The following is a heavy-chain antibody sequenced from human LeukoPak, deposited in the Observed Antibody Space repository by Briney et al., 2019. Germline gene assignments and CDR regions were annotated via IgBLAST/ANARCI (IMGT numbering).Heavy chain of an antibody. J-gene: IGHJ6*04. CDR2: IVYTGSA. Sequence: ASETLSLNCAVSGGSIISGNSQWGRLPHTPGKGLESLGTIVYTGSAYYNPSLNSRVTLSVDTSKDQFSLRLSSLTAADTAVYYCARWHQIVPGAMNHYSLDVWGKRTTVTVSS. CDR3: ARWHQIVPGAMNHYSLDV. CDR1: GGSIISGNSQ. D-gene: IGHD2-2*01. V-gene: IGHV4-39*01.